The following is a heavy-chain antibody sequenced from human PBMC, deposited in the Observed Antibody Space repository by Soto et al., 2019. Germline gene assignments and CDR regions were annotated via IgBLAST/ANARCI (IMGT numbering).Heavy chain of an antibody. Sequence: KPSETLSLTCTVSGGSISSSSYYWGWIRQPPGKGLEWIGSIYYSGSTYYNPSLKSRVTISVDTSKNQFSLKLSSVTAADTAVYYCARGLPLRTYYYYGMDVWGQGTTVTVSS. V-gene: IGHV4-39*01. D-gene: IGHD3-16*01. CDR3: ARGLPLRTYYYYGMDV. CDR1: GGSISSSSYY. J-gene: IGHJ6*02. CDR2: IYYSGST.